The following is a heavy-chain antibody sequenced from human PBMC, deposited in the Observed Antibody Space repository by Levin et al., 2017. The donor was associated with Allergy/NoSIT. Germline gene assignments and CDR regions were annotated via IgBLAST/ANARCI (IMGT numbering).Heavy chain of an antibody. CDR3: ARDRAAAGTLDY. CDR1: GFTFSSYA. Sequence: GESLKISCAASGFTFSSYAMHWVRQAPGKGLEWVAVISYDGSNKYYADSVKGRFTISRDNSKNTLYLQMNSLRAEDTAVYYCARDRAAAGTLDYWGQGTLVTVSS. V-gene: IGHV3-30-3*01. J-gene: IGHJ4*02. CDR2: ISYDGSNK. D-gene: IGHD6-13*01.